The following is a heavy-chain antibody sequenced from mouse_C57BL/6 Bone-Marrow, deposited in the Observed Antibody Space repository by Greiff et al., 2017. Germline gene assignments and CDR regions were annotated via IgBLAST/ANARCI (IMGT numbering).Heavy chain of an antibody. D-gene: IGHD2-2*01. CDR2: IHPNSGST. CDR3: ARDGKCYGYGCFAY. V-gene: IGHV1-64*01. CDR1: GYTFTSYW. Sequence: VQLQQPGAELVKPGASVKLSCKASGYTFTSYWMHWVKQRPGQGLEWIGMIHPNSGSTNYNEKFKSKATLTVDKSSSTAYMQLSSLTSEDSAVYYCARDGKCYGYGCFAYWGQGTLVTVSA. J-gene: IGHJ3*01.